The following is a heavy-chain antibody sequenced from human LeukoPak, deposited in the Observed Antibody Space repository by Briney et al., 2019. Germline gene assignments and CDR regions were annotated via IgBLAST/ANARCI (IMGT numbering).Heavy chain of an antibody. Sequence: GASVKVSCKASGYTFTGYYMHWVRQAPGQGLEWMGRIIPILGIANYAQKFQGRVTITADKSTSTAYMELSSLRSEDTAVYYCARGTRSTVGTHAFDIWGQGTMVTVSS. CDR3: ARGTRSTVGTHAFDI. CDR2: IIPILGIA. CDR1: GYTFTGYY. V-gene: IGHV1-69*04. J-gene: IGHJ3*02. D-gene: IGHD4-23*01.